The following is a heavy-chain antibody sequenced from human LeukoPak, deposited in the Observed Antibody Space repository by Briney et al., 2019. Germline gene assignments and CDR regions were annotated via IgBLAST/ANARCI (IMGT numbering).Heavy chain of an antibody. D-gene: IGHD3-10*01. CDR1: GITFITSA. CDR2: ISGSGGST. V-gene: IGHV3-23*01. J-gene: IGHJ4*02. Sequence: PGGSLRLSCAASGITFITSAMSWVRQAPGKGLEWVSAISGSGGSTYYADSVKGRFTISRDNSKNTLHLQMNSLRVEDTAVNYCAKLLRGTVVPYYDYWGQGTPVTVSS. CDR3: AKLLRGTVVPYYDY.